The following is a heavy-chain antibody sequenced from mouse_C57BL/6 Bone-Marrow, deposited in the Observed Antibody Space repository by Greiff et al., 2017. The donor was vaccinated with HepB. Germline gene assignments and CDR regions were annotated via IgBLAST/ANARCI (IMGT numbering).Heavy chain of an antibody. D-gene: IGHD4-1*01. CDR3: ARVGRHYFDY. CDR1: GYSITSGYY. V-gene: IGHV3-6*01. J-gene: IGHJ2*01. CDR2: ISYDGSN. Sequence: EVQLQQSGPGLVKPSQSLSLTCSVTGYSITSGYYWNWIRQFPGNKLEWMGYISYDGSNNYNPSLKNRISITRDTSKNQFFLKLNSVTTEDTATYYCARVGRHYFDYWGQGTTLTVSS.